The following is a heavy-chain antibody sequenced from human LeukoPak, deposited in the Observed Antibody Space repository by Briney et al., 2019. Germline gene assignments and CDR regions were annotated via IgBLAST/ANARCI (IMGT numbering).Heavy chain of an antibody. CDR1: GFTVSSNY. Sequence: PGGSLRLSCAASGFTVSSNYMNWVRQAPGKGLEWVANIKQDGSEMYSVDSVKGRFTISRGNAKNSLYLQMNSLRAEDTAVYYCARDFRNSYGPTSYYFDYWGQGTLVTVSS. V-gene: IGHV3-7*04. CDR3: ARDFRNSYGPTSYYFDY. J-gene: IGHJ4*02. CDR2: IKQDGSEM. D-gene: IGHD5-18*01.